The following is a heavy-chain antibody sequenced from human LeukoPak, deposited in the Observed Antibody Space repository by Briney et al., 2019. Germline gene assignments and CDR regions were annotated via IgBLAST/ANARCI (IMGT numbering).Heavy chain of an antibody. D-gene: IGHD3-9*01. V-gene: IGHV3-21*01. Sequence: GGSLRLSCAASGFTFSSYSINWVRQAPGKGLEWVSSISSSSSYIYYADSVKGRFTISRDNAKSSLYPQMNSLRAEDTAVYYCARVVYDILTGPFDYWGQGTLVTVSS. CDR1: GFTFSSYS. J-gene: IGHJ4*02. CDR3: ARVVYDILTGPFDY. CDR2: ISSSSSYI.